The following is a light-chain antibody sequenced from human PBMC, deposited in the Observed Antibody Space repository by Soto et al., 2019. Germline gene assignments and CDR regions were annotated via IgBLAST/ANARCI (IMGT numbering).Light chain of an antibody. CDR3: SSYTSSSTLGV. CDR2: EVS. V-gene: IGLV2-14*01. Sequence: QSALTQPASGSGSPGQSITISCTGTSSDVGRYNYVSWYQQHPGKAPKLMIYEVSNRPSGVSNRFSGSKSGNTASLTISGLQAEDEADYDCSSYTSSSTLGVFGGGTKLTVL. CDR1: SSDVGRYNY. J-gene: IGLJ3*02.